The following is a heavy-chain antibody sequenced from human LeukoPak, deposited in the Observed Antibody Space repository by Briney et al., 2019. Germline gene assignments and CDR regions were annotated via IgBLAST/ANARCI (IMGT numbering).Heavy chain of an antibody. V-gene: IGHV1-8*01. J-gene: IGHJ3*02. CDR3: AVGVLSDGHEWAFYI. CDR1: GYTFTNYD. Sequence: ASVKVSCKASGYTFTNYDINWVRQATGQGLEWLGFMNPNNGNTGYAQKFQGRVTMTKNTSIRTAYMELSGLRSEDTAVYYCAVGVLSDGHEWAFYIWGQGTMVSVSS. CDR2: MNPNNGNT. D-gene: IGHD2-15*01.